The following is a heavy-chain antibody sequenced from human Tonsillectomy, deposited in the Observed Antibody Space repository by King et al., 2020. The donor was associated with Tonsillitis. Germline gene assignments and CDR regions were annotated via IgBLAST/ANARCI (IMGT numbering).Heavy chain of an antibody. CDR3: ARDLGMRWFGESLGYFDL. V-gene: IGHV4-59*01. CDR1: GGSISSYY. Sequence: VQLQESGPGLVKPSETLSLTCTVSGGSISSYYWSWIRQPPGKGLEWIWYIYYSGSTNYKPSLQSRVTISVDTSKNQFSLKLSSVTAADTAVYYCARDLGMRWFGESLGYFDLWGRGTLVTVSS. D-gene: IGHD3-10*01. J-gene: IGHJ2*01. CDR2: IYYSGST.